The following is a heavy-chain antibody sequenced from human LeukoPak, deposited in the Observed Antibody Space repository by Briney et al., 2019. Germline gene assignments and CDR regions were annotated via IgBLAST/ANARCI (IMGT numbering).Heavy chain of an antibody. CDR1: GFTFSSYS. V-gene: IGHV3-23*01. CDR2: IGGSGVST. D-gene: IGHD3-10*01. J-gene: IGHJ4*02. CDR3: AKDRFGHTDQRPLAFDY. Sequence: GGSLRLSCAASGFTFSSYSMSWVCQAPGKGLEWVSGIGGSGVSTYYTESVKGRFTISRDNSKKTLYLQLSNLRAEDTAVYHCAKDRFGHTDQRPLAFDYWGQGTLVTVSS.